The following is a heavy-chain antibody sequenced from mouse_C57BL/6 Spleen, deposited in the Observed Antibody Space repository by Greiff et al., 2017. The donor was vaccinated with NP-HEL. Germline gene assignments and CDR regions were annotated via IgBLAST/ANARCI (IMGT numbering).Heavy chain of an antibody. CDR3: AREAAQATFAY. CDR1: GFTFSSYA. Sequence: DVMLVESGGGLVKPGGSLKLSCAASGFTFSSYAMSWVRQTPEKRLEWVATISDGGSYTYYPDNVKGRFTISRDNAKNNLYLQMSHLKSEDTAMYYCAREAAQATFAYWGQGTLVTVSA. CDR2: ISDGGSYT. D-gene: IGHD3-2*02. J-gene: IGHJ3*01. V-gene: IGHV5-4*01.